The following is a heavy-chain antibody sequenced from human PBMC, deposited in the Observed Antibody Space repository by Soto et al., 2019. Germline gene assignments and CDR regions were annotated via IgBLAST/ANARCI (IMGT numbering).Heavy chain of an antibody. D-gene: IGHD3-9*01. V-gene: IGHV1-18*01. Sequence: QVQLVQSGAEVKKPGDSVTVSCSASGYTFTHFYITWVRQAPGQGLEWMGAISPHNFNTNFAQKFQGRVTLTTDTSTSTAYIELRSLRSDDTAVYYCARDEGGYDILTGYYKAHHFDYWGQGVLVTVSS. CDR3: ARDEGGYDILTGYYKAHHFDY. J-gene: IGHJ4*02. CDR2: ISPHNFNT. CDR1: GYTFTHFY.